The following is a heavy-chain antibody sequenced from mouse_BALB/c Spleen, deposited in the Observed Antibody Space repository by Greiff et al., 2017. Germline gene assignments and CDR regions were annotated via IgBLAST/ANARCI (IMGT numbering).Heavy chain of an antibody. CDR1: GFSLTSYG. CDR3: ARDGNYASGFAY. Sequence: VKLQESGPGLVAPSQSLSITCTVSGFSLTSYGVHWVRQPPGKGLEWLGVIWAGGSTNYNSALMSRLSISKDNSKSQVFLKMNSLQTADTAMYYCARDGNYASGFAYWGQGTLVTVSA. J-gene: IGHJ3*01. D-gene: IGHD2-1*01. V-gene: IGHV2-9*02. CDR2: IWAGGST.